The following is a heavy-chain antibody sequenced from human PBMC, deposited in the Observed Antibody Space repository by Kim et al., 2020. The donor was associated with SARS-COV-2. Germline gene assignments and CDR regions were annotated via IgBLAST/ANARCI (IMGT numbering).Heavy chain of an antibody. V-gene: IGHV1-69*02. J-gene: IGHJ4*02. CDR1: GGTFSSYT. D-gene: IGHD3-22*01. CDR3: ATPKDSSGYYYALTY. CDR2: IIPILGIA. Sequence: SVKVSCKASGGTFSSYTISWVRQAPGQGLEWMGRIIPILGIANYAQKFQGRFTITADKSTSTAYMELSSLRSEDTAVYYCATPKDSSGYYYALTYWGQGTLVTVSS.